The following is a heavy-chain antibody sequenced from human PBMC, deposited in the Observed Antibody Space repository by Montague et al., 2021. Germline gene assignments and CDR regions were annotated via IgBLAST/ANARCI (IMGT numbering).Heavy chain of an antibody. V-gene: IGHV4-59*08. Sequence: SETLSLTCTVSSGSIFHAYWSWVRQPPGKGLEWLGSMFYSGTTRYNPSLKSRVTMSIDTSTNQFSLKLSSVTAADTAVYYCAKQDYFVSGTSYEGFDPWGQGTLVTVSS. CDR3: AKQDYFVSGTSYEGFDP. CDR2: MFYSGTT. D-gene: IGHD3-10*01. J-gene: IGHJ5*02. CDR1: SGSIFHAY.